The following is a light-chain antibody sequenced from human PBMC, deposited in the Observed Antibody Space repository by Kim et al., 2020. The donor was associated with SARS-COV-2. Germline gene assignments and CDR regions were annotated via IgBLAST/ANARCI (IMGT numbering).Light chain of an antibody. Sequence: CPGERSTPSGRASQSVSGSSLAWYQQKPVQTPRLLIYGASTRASGIPDRFSASESGSDFTLTISRLEPEEFAVYYCQQYGRPPITFGQGTRLEIK. V-gene: IGKV3-20*01. J-gene: IGKJ5*01. CDR2: GAS. CDR1: QSVSGSS. CDR3: QQYGRPPIT.